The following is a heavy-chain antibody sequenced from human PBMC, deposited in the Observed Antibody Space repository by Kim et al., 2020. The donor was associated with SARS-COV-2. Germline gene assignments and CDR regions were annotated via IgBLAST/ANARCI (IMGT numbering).Heavy chain of an antibody. CDR3: GAITMVRGVIHWFDP. D-gene: IGHD3-10*01. J-gene: IGHJ5*02. CDR2: ISAYNGNT. CDR1: GYTFTSYG. V-gene: IGHV1-18*04. Sequence: ASVKVSCKASGYTFTSYGISWVRQAPGQGLEWMGWISAYNGNTNYAQKLQGRVTMTTDTSTSTAYMELRSLRSDDTAVYYCGAITMVRGVIHWFDPWGQVTLVTVSS.